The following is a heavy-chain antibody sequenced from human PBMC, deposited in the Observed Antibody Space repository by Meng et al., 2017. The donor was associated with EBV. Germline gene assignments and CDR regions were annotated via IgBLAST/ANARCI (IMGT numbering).Heavy chain of an antibody. J-gene: IGHJ4*02. V-gene: IGHV1-18*01. CDR3: ARDGRLYDTPSPFDY. CDR1: GYTFTSYG. D-gene: IGHD3-22*01. Sequence: QVQVGHSGAEVKRPGASVKVSCKASGYTFTSYGISWVRQAPGQGLEWTGWISAYNGNTNYAQKLQGRVTMTTDTSTSTAYMELRSLRSDDTAVYYCARDGRLYDTPSPFDYWGQGTLVTVSS. CDR2: ISAYNGNT.